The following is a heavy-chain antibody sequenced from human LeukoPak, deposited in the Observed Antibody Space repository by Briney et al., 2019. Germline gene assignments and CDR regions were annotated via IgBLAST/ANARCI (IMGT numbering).Heavy chain of an antibody. Sequence: ASVKVSCKASGYTFTSSDFNWVRQATGQGLEWMGWMNPNSDNTGYAQKFQGRVTMTRDTSTSTVYMELSSLRSEDTAVYYCARETCTSCYIYGPDGMDVWGQGTTVTVSS. D-gene: IGHD2-2*02. J-gene: IGHJ6*02. CDR3: ARETCTSCYIYGPDGMDV. CDR2: MNPNSDNT. CDR1: GYTFTSSD. V-gene: IGHV1-8*01.